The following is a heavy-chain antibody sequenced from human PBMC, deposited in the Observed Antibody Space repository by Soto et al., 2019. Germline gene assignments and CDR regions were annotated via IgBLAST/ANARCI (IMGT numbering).Heavy chain of an antibody. V-gene: IGHV3-48*01. CDR3: ARAPEPVLMVYAITNYFDY. D-gene: IGHD2-8*01. J-gene: IGHJ4*02. Sequence: PGGSLRLSCAASGFTFSSYSMNWVRQAPGKGLEWVSYISSSSSTIYYADSVKGRFTISRDNAKNSLYLQMNSLRAEDTAVYYCARAPEPVLMVYAITNYFDYWGQGTLVTVSS. CDR2: ISSSSSTI. CDR1: GFTFSSYS.